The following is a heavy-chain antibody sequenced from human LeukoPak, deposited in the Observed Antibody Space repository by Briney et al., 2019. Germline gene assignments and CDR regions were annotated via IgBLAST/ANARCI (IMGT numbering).Heavy chain of an antibody. V-gene: IGHV4-59*01. J-gene: IGHJ5*02. CDR2: IYYSGST. CDR1: GGSISSYY. CDR3: ARLTQVVVITGSGWFDP. Sequence: SETLSLTCTVSGGSISSYYWSRIRQPPGKGLEWIGYIYYSGSTNYNPSLGSRVTISVDTSKNQFSLKLSSVTAADTAVYYCARLTQVVVITGSGWFDPWGQGTLVTVSS. D-gene: IGHD3-22*01.